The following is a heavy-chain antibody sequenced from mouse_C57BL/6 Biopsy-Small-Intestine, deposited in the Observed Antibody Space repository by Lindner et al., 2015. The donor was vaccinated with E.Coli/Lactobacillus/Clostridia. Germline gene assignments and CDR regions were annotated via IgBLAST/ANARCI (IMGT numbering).Heavy chain of an antibody. CDR2: IYPGGGYT. J-gene: IGHJ3*01. D-gene: IGHD2-5*01. CDR1: GYTFTSYG. Sequence: VQLQESGAELARPGASVKLPCKASGYTFTSYGISWVKQRTGQGLEWIGDIYPGGGYTNYNEKFKGKATLTADKSSSTAYMELRSLTSEDSAVYFCARSEDYSNPFAYWGQGTLVTVSA. CDR3: ARSEDYSNPFAY. V-gene: IGHV1-81*01.